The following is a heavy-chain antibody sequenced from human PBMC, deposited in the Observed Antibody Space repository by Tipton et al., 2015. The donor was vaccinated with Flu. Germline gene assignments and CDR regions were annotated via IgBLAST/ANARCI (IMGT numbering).Heavy chain of an antibody. CDR3: ARDDYHDSSGYGDFDY. Sequence: SLRLSCAASGFTFSDYYMSWIRQAPGKGLEWVSYISSSGSTIYYADSVKGRFTISRDNAKNSLYLQMNSLRAEDTAVYYCARDDYHDSSGYGDFDYWGQGTLVTVSS. V-gene: IGHV3-11*01. J-gene: IGHJ4*02. D-gene: IGHD3-22*01. CDR1: GFTFSDYY. CDR2: ISSSGSTI.